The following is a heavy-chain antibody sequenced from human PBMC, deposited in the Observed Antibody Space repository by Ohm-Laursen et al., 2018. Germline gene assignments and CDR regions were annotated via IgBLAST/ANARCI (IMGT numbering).Heavy chain of an antibody. CDR3: ARDGLRFLEWLSLYYGMDV. J-gene: IGHJ6*02. V-gene: IGHV3-48*03. Sequence: SLRLSCAAPGFTFSSYEMNWVRQAPGKGLEWVSYISSSGSTIYYADSVKGRFTISRDNAKNSLYLQMNSLRAEDTAVYYCARDGLRFLEWLSLYYGMDVWGQGTTVTVSS. CDR1: GFTFSSYE. D-gene: IGHD3-3*01. CDR2: ISSSGSTI.